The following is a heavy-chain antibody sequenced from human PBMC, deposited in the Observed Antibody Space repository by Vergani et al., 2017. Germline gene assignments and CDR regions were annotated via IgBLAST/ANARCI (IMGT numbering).Heavy chain of an antibody. Sequence: QLHLQESGPGLVKPSETLSLTYTVSGGSITSSSYYWGWIRQPPGKGLEWIGNIYHSGGAYYNPSLKGRVTISVDTSTNQFSLEVTSVTAADTSIYFCARTESFILRYFHWALWGQGTLVTVSS. J-gene: IGHJ4*02. CDR3: ARTESFILRYFHWAL. CDR1: GGSITSSSYY. V-gene: IGHV4-39*01. CDR2: IYHSGGA. D-gene: IGHD3-9*01.